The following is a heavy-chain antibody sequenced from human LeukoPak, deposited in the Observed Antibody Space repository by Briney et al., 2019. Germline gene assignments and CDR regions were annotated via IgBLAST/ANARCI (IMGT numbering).Heavy chain of an antibody. Sequence: ASVKVSCKTYGYTFTDYYMHWVRQAPGRGLEWMGRISLRSGGTNYAQKFQGRVTVTRDTSISTVYMELSRLRSDDTAVYYCRLVTMGDYWGQGTLVTVSS. J-gene: IGHJ4*02. CDR1: GYTFTDYY. CDR3: RLVTMGDY. V-gene: IGHV1-2*06. CDR2: ISLRSGGT. D-gene: IGHD4-23*01.